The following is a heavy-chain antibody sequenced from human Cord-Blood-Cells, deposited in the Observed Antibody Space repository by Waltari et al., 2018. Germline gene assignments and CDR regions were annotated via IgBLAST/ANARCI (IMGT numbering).Heavy chain of an antibody. CDR1: GGSISSSSYY. V-gene: IGHV4-39*01. CDR2: IYYCGST. CDR3: AESATVVTPYYFDY. D-gene: IGHD4-17*01. Sequence: QLQLQESGPGLVKPAETLSITCTVSGGSISSSSYYRGWTRQPPGKGLEWIGRIYYCGSTYYNPYLKRRVTISVDTSKNQFSPKPSSVTAADTAVYYCAESATVVTPYYFDYWGQGTLVTVSS. J-gene: IGHJ4*02.